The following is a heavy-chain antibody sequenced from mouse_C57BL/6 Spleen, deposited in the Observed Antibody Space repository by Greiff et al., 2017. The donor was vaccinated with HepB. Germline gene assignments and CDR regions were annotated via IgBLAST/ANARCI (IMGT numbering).Heavy chain of an antibody. CDR2: IYPRDGST. CDR3: ARDYGSSYPYWYFDV. Sequence: VQLQQSDAELVKPGASVKISCKVSGYTFTDHTIHWMKQRPEQGLEWIGYIYPRDGSTKYNEKFKGKATLTANKSSSTAYMQLNSLTSEDSAVYVCARDYGSSYPYWYFDVWGTGTTVTVSS. V-gene: IGHV1-78*01. J-gene: IGHJ1*03. CDR1: GYTFTDHT. D-gene: IGHD1-1*01.